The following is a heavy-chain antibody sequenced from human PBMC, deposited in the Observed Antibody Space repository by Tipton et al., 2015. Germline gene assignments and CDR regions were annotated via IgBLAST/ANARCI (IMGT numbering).Heavy chain of an antibody. CDR1: SDSISKYY. CDR3: ARHKDSGTYPMDC. J-gene: IGHJ4*02. D-gene: IGHD3-10*01. Sequence: TLSLTCSVSSDSISKYYWSWIRQSPGKELEWIGYIQYSGSTNYNPSLKSRISMSVDTSKNQISLKMTSVTAADTAFYYCARHKDSGTYPMDCWGQGTLVTVSS. V-gene: IGHV4-59*01. CDR2: IQYSGST.